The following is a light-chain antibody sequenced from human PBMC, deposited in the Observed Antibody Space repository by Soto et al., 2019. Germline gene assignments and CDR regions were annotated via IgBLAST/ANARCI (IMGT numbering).Light chain of an antibody. CDR1: SSDVGDYPY. J-gene: IGLJ1*01. V-gene: IGLV2-14*01. CDR3: SSYSATNTLV. CDR2: EVT. Sequence: VLTQPASVSGSPGQSITISCTGTSSDVGDYPYVSWYQQHPGKVPKLIIYEVTNRPSGVTSRFSGSKSENTASLTISGLQAEDEADYYCSSYSATNTLVFGSGTKVTVL.